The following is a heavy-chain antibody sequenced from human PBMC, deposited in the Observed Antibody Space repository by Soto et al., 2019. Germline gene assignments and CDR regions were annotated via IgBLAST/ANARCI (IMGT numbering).Heavy chain of an antibody. J-gene: IGHJ2*01. CDR3: AREGKYDSSGSYFFQTRNC. Sequence: QVQLQESGPRLVKPSETLSLTCTVSGGSISDYYWTWIRQSPGKGLEWIGNIHYSGSTYYNPSLTRRVTFSVDTSNNQFSVKLSSGTAADTAVYYCAREGKYDSSGSYFFQTRNCWGRGTRVTVSS. CDR1: GGSISDYY. D-gene: IGHD3-22*01. V-gene: IGHV4-59*01. CDR2: IHYSGST.